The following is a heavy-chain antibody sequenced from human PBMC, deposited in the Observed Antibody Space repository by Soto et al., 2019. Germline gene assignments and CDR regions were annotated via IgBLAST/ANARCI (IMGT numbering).Heavy chain of an antibody. CDR2: INPSVGST. D-gene: IGHD6-6*01. CDR1: TYTYNTHY. CDR3: VGGSASGVDH. J-gene: IGHJ4*02. V-gene: IGHV1-46*02. Sequence: ASVKVSCKSSTYTYNTHYIHWVRQAPGQGLEWVGVINPSVGSTNYAQKFQGRVTMTRDTSTTTFYMEVTSLTSEDTAVYYCVGGSASGVDHWGQGPLFTVSS.